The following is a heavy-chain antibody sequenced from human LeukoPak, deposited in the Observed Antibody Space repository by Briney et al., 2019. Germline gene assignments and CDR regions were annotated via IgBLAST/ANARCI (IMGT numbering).Heavy chain of an antibody. Sequence: SETLSLTCAVYGWSFSGYYWSWIRQPPGKGLEWIGEINHRGSTNYNPYLKSRGTISVDTSKNPFSLKLSSVTAADTAVYYCARGATGYDYVWGGYRPFDYWGQGTLVTVSS. V-gene: IGHV4-34*01. D-gene: IGHD3-16*02. CDR1: GWSFSGYY. CDR2: INHRGST. J-gene: IGHJ4*02. CDR3: ARGATGYDYVWGGYRPFDY.